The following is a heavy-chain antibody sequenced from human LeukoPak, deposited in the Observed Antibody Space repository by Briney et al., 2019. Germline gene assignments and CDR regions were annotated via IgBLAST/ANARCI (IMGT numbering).Heavy chain of an antibody. D-gene: IGHD4-11*01. V-gene: IGHV3-23*01. CDR1: GFTFSSYA. Sequence: PGGSLSLSWAASGFTFSSYAMSWVRQAPGKGLGWVSAISGSGGSTYYADSVRGRFTISRDNSKNTLYLQMNSLRAEDTAVYYCAKDTVLRGHYYYYMDVWGKGTTVTVSS. CDR2: ISGSGGST. J-gene: IGHJ6*03. CDR3: AKDTVLRGHYYYYMDV.